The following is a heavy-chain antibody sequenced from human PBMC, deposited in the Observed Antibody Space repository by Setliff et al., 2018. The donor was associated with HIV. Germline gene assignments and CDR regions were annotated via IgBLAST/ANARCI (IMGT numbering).Heavy chain of an antibody. CDR2: INHSGST. V-gene: IGHV4-34*01. D-gene: IGHD2-2*01. CDR3: ARGGTSSNWFRA. Sequence: SETLSLTCAVYGGSFSDYYWSWIRQPPGKGLEWIGEINHSGSTNYNPSLKRRVTISVDTSKNRLSLKLTSVTAADTAVYYCARGGTSSNWFRAWGQGTLVTVSS. J-gene: IGHJ5*02. CDR1: GGSFSDYY.